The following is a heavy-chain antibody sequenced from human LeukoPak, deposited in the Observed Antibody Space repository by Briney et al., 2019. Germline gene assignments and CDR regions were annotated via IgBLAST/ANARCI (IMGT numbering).Heavy chain of an antibody. CDR2: INHSGST. J-gene: IGHJ4*02. CDR1: GGSFSGYY. Sequence: SETLSLTCAVYGGSFSGYYWSWIRQPPGKGLEWIGEINHSGSTNYNPSLQSRVTISVDTSKNQFSLKLSSVTAADTAVYYCAREAGGYSSSGFFDYWGQGTLVAVSS. V-gene: IGHV4-34*01. D-gene: IGHD6-6*01. CDR3: AREAGGYSSSGFFDY.